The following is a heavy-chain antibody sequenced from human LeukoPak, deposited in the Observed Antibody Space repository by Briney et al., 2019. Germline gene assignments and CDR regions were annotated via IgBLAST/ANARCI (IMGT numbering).Heavy chain of an antibody. CDR1: GGSFSGYY. Sequence: SETLSLTCAVYGGSFSGYYWSWIRQPPGKGLEWIGEINHSGSTNYNPSLKGRVTISVDTSKNQFSLKLSSVTAADTAVYYCARGRSSGYFDYWGQGTLVTVSS. CDR3: ARGRSSGYFDY. CDR2: INHSGST. D-gene: IGHD6-19*01. J-gene: IGHJ4*02. V-gene: IGHV4-34*01.